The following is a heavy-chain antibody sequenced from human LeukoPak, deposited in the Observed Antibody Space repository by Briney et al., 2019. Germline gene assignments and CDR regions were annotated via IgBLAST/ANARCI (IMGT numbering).Heavy chain of an antibody. Sequence: GGSLRLSCAGSGFTCSSYSMNWVRQAPGKGLEWVSYISSRSSTLYYAYPVRGRFTISRDNGANSLYLQMNSLRAEDTAVYYCARDIDYGSGRGFDRWGEGTLVTVCS. CDR1: GFTCSSYS. CDR2: ISSRSSTL. V-gene: IGHV3-48*04. D-gene: IGHD3-10*01. CDR3: ARDIDYGSGRGFDR. J-gene: IGHJ5*02.